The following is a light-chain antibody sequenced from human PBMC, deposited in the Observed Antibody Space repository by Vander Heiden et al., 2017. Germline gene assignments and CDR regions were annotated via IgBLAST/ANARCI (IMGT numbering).Light chain of an antibody. CDR2: LGS. J-gene: IGKJ1*01. CDR3: RQALQTPMT. CDR1: QSLLHSNGYNY. Sequence: DIVMTQSPLSLPVTPGEPASISCRSSQSLLHSNGYNYLDWYLQKPGQSQQLLIYLGSNRASGVPDRFSGSGSGTDFTLKISRVEPEDVGVYYCRQALQTPMTFGQGTKVKIK. V-gene: IGKV2-28*01.